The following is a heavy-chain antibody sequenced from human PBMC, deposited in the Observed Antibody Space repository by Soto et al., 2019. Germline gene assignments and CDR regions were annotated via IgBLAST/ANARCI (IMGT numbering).Heavy chain of an antibody. J-gene: IGHJ5*02. CDR2: INHSGST. V-gene: IGHV4-34*01. D-gene: IGHD3-3*01. Sequence: PSETLSLTCAVYGGSFSGYYWSWIRQPPGKGLEWIGEINHSGSTNYNPSLKSLVTISVDTSKNQFSLKLSSVTAADTAVYYCARTVLRFLEWCLTRVGWFDPWGQGTLVTLSS. CDR1: GGSFSGYY. CDR3: ARTVLRFLEWCLTRVGWFDP.